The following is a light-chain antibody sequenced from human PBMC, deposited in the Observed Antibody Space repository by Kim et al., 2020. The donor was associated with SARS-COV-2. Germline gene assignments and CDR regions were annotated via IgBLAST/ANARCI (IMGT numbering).Light chain of an antibody. V-gene: IGLV2-11*01. CDR2: DVS. J-gene: IGLJ2*01. CDR3: CSYAGSYTVV. CDR1: SSDVGGYNY. Sequence: QSVTISCTGTSSDVGGYNYVSWYQQHPGKAPKLMIYDVSKRPSGVPVRFSGSKSGNTASLTISGLQAEDEADYYCCSYAGSYTVVFGGGTQLTVL.